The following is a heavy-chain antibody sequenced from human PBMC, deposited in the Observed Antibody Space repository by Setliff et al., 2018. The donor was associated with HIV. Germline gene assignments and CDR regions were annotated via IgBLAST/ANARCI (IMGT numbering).Heavy chain of an antibody. J-gene: IGHJ4*02. CDR3: ARKNRGAPAPFDY. V-gene: IGHV4-38-2*01. CDR2: MFHSGNT. CDR1: GYSISNGYY. Sequence: SETLSLTCAVSGYSISNGYYWGWLRQSPGKGLEWIGSMFHSGNTYYNPSLESRVSMSVDTSTNQVSLQLSSVTAADTAVYYCARKNRGAPAPFDYWGQGTLVTVSS. D-gene: IGHD6-25*01.